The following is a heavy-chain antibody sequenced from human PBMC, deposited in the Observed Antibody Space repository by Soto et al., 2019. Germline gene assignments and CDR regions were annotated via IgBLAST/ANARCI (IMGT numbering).Heavy chain of an antibody. J-gene: IGHJ5*02. CDR3: ARDGRITMVRGVLNWLDP. Sequence: ASVKVSCKASGYTFTGYYMHWVRQAPGQGLEWMGWINPNSGGTNYAQKFQGRVTMTRDTSISTAYMELSRLRSDDTAVYYCARDGRITMVRGVLNWLDPWGQGTLVTVAS. D-gene: IGHD3-10*01. V-gene: IGHV1-2*02. CDR2: INPNSGGT. CDR1: GYTFTGYY.